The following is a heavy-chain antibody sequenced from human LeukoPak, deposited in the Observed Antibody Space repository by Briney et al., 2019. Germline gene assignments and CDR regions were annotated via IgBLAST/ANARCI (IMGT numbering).Heavy chain of an antibody. V-gene: IGHV1-69*02. CDR2: IIPILGIA. J-gene: IGHJ4*02. CDR1: GGTFSSYT. CDR3: ASSWDY. Sequence: ASVKVSCKASGGTFSSYTISWVRQAPGQGLEWMGRIIPILGIANSAQNFQGRVMLTADKSTSTAYMELSSLRSEDTAVYYCASSWDYWGQGTPVTVSS.